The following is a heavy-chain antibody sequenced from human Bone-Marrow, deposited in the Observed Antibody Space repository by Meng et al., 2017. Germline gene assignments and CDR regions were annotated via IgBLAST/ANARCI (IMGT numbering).Heavy chain of an antibody. J-gene: IGHJ3*02. V-gene: IGHV3-21*06. CDR2: ISSSSSSI. CDR3: ARDFGYGHAFDI. D-gene: IGHD5-12*01. Sequence: GGSLRLSCAASGFTFSSYSMNWVRQAPGKGLEWVSAISSSSSSILYADSVKGRFTISRDNAKNSLFLQMNSLRADDTAIYYCARDFGYGHAFDIWGQGTMVTGSS. CDR1: GFTFSSYS.